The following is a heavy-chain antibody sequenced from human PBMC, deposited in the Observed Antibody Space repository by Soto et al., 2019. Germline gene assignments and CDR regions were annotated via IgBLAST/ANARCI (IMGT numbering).Heavy chain of an antibody. J-gene: IGHJ4*02. CDR1: GFTFSSYG. Sequence: QVQLVESGGGVVQPGRSLRLSCAASGFTFSSYGMHWVRQAPGKGLEWVAVIWSDGSNENYADSVKGRFTISRDNSKSTLYLQMNSLRVEDRAMYFCASRKYSAYGPYYWGQGNLGTVSS. CDR3: ASRKYSAYGPYY. V-gene: IGHV3-33*01. D-gene: IGHD5-12*01. CDR2: IWSDGSNE.